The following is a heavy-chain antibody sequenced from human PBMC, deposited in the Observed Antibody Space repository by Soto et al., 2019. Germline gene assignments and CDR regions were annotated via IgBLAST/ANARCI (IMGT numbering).Heavy chain of an antibody. V-gene: IGHV4-31*03. CDR3: ARDSGYSSSSHPSHYYYYYGMDV. Sequence: SETQSLTCTVSGGSISSGGDYWSWIRQHPGKGLEWIGYIYYSGSTYYNPSLKSRVTISVDTSKNQFSLKLSSVTAADTAVYYCARDSGYSSSSHPSHYYYYYGMDVWVQGTTVNVS. D-gene: IGHD6-6*01. CDR2: IYYSGST. J-gene: IGHJ6*02. CDR1: GGSISSGGDY.